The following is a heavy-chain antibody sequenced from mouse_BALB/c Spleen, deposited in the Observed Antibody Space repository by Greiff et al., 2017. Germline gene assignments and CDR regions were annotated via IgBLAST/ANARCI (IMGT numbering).Heavy chain of an antibody. V-gene: IGHV2-9*02. D-gene: IGHD2-3*01. CDR1: GFSLTSYG. CDR2: IWAGGST. Sequence: QVQLKESGPGLVAPSQSLSITCTVSGFSLTSYGVHWVRQPPGKGLEWLGVIWAGGSTNYNSALMSRLSISKDNSKSQVFLKMNSLQTDDTAMYYCARDIYDGYLYYAMDYWGQGTSVTVSS. CDR3: ARDIYDGYLYYAMDY. J-gene: IGHJ4*01.